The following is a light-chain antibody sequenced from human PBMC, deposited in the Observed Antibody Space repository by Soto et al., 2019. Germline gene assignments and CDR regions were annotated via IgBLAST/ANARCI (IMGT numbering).Light chain of an antibody. Sequence: QSALTQPASVSGSPGQSITISCTGTSSDVGSYDRVSWYQQHPAKAPKLIIYEVTKRPSGVSDRFSASKSGNTASLTISGLQAEDEADYYCCSYAGSIIFVLFGGGTKLTVL. CDR2: EVT. CDR1: SSDVGSYDR. CDR3: CSYAGSIIFVL. V-gene: IGLV2-23*02. J-gene: IGLJ2*01.